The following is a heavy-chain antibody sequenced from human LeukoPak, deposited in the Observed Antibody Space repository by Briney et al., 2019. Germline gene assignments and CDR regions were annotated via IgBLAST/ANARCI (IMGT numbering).Heavy chain of an antibody. J-gene: IGHJ4*02. CDR3: AKGGYSSGWYGDH. D-gene: IGHD6-19*01. CDR1: GFTFADYG. CDR2: ISWNSGTV. V-gene: IGHV3-9*01. Sequence: GRSLRLSCAASGFTFADYGMHWVRQAPGKGLEWVSGISWNSGTVVYADSVRGRFTISRDNAKNSVYLQMNSLKAEDTALYYCAKGGYSSGWYGDHWGQGTLVTVSS.